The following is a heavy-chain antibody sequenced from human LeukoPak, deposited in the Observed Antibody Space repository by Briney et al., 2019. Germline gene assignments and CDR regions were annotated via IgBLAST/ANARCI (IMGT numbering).Heavy chain of an antibody. CDR3: ARVPYSAYDPLFFHY. Sequence: WASVKVSCKASGYTFTGYYMHWVRQAPGQGLEWMGRINPNNGGTNYAQKFQGRVTMTRDTFISTAYMDLSSLRSDDTAAYFCARVPYSAYDPLFFHYWGQGTLVTVSS. D-gene: IGHD5-12*01. CDR1: GYTFTGYY. CDR2: INPNNGGT. V-gene: IGHV1-2*06. J-gene: IGHJ4*02.